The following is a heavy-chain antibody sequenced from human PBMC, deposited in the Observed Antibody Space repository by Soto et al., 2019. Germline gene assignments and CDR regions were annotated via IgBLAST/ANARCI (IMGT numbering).Heavy chain of an antibody. CDR3: ARDKGAYCGGDCYSTWFDP. Sequence: QVQLVQSGAEVKKPGASVKVSCKASGYTFTSYGISWVRQAPGQGLEWMGWISAYNGNTNYAQKLQGRVTMTTDTSKSTAYRELRSLRSDDTAVYYCARDKGAYCGGDCYSTWFDPWGQGTLVTVSS. V-gene: IGHV1-18*01. J-gene: IGHJ5*02. CDR2: ISAYNGNT. CDR1: GYTFTSYG. D-gene: IGHD2-21*02.